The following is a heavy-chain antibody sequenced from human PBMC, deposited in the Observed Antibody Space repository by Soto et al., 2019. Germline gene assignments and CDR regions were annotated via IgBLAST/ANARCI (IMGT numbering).Heavy chain of an antibody. Sequence: SETLSLTCTVSGDSISSADYYWSWIRQTPGKGLEWIGHIFYSGTTYYNPSLKSRVTISVDRSKNQFSLKLSSVTAADTAVYYCARARSGSYRTIDAFDIWGQGTMVTVSS. D-gene: IGHD1-26*01. CDR1: GDSISSADYY. CDR3: ARARSGSYRTIDAFDI. CDR2: IFYSGTT. J-gene: IGHJ3*02. V-gene: IGHV4-30-4*01.